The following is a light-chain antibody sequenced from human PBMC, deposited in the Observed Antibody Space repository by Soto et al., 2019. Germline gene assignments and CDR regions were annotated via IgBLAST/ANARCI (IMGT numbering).Light chain of an antibody. CDR2: DSS. J-gene: IGKJ5*01. Sequence: IQVTQSPTPLSASVGDGVTITCRSRQSRNNWLAWYQQRPGKAPKLLIYDSSTLERGVTSRFSGTGSGTEFTLTISSLQPDDFATCYRQKYQRASITVGPGTRLEIK. CDR1: QSRNNW. V-gene: IGKV1-5*01. CDR3: QKYQRASIT.